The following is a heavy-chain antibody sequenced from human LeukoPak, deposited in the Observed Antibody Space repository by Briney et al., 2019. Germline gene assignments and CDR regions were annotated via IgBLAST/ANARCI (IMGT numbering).Heavy chain of an antibody. D-gene: IGHD6-19*01. J-gene: IGHJ4*02. CDR3: ATYSSGWYMGQGENDY. CDR1: GGSISSSSYY. CDR2: INYSGST. V-gene: IGHV4-39*07. Sequence: PSETLSLTCTVSGGSISSSSYYWGWIRQPPGKGLEWIGSINYSGSTYYNPSLKSRVTISVDTSKNQFSLKLSSVTAADTAVYYCATYSSGWYMGQGENDYWGQGTLVTVSS.